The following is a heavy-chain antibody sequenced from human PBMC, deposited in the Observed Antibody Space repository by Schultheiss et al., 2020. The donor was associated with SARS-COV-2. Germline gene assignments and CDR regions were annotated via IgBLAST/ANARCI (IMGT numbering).Heavy chain of an antibody. J-gene: IGHJ4*02. CDR2: IYSGGST. D-gene: IGHD2-15*01. CDR1: GFTVSSNY. Sequence: GESLKISCAASGFTVSSNYMSWVRQAPGKGLEWVSVIYSGGSTYYADSVKGRFTISRDNSKNTLYLQMNSLRAEDTAVYYCAREDIGYWGQGTLVTVSS. CDR3: AREDIGY. V-gene: IGHV3-66*01.